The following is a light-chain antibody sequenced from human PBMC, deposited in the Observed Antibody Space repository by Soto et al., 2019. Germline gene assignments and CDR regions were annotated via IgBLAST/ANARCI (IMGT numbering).Light chain of an antibody. CDR1: QNIDTW. V-gene: IGKV1-5*03. CDR3: QQYKSVPYT. CDR2: KAS. J-gene: IGKJ2*01. Sequence: DIQMTQSPSTLSASIGDRVNITCRDSQNIDTWLAWYHQKPGQAPNLLIYKASILQIGVPSRFRGSGSGTEFSLTINSLQPDDFATYYCQQYKSVPYTFGQGTKLEI.